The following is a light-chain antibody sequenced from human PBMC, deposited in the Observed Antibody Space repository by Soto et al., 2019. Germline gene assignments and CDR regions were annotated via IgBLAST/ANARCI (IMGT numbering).Light chain of an antibody. V-gene: IGKV3-20*01. J-gene: IGKJ4*01. CDR3: QQCSTSPLA. CDR2: DAS. Sequence: EIVLTQSPGTLSLSPGERATLSCRASQIIRNNYFAGYQQKPGQPPRLLIHDASLRATGIPDRFSASGSGTEFTLTISRLEPEEFAVYYCQQCSTSPLAFGGGTKVELK. CDR1: QIIRNNY.